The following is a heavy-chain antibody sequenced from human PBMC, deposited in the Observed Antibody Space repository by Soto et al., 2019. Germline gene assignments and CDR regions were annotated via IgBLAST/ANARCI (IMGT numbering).Heavy chain of an antibody. CDR1: GGPLNAYY. CDR2: ISYSGNT. J-gene: IGHJ4*02. Sequence: PSETLSLTCSVSGGPLNAYYYTWIRIPPGKRLEWLGHISYSGNTYYNPSLMSRVTMSVDTSKNQISLKLSSVTAADTAVYYCASERSGFYKSFDYWGQGTLVTVSS. D-gene: IGHD1-1*01. V-gene: IGHV4-59*12. CDR3: ASERSGFYKSFDY.